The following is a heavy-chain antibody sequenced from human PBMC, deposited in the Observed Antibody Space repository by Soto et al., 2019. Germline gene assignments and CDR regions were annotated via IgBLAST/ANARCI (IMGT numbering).Heavy chain of an antibody. CDR3: ARNMN. CDR1: GFAFSSAW. Sequence: EVQLVASGGGLVQPGESLRLSCAGSGFAFSSAWMNWVRQAPGKGLEWVANINPDGSAKDYVDSVRGRFTISRDNAKNSLYLEMNSLRAEDTAVYHCARNMNWGLGTLVTVSS. V-gene: IGHV3-7*05. J-gene: IGHJ4*02. CDR2: INPDGSAK.